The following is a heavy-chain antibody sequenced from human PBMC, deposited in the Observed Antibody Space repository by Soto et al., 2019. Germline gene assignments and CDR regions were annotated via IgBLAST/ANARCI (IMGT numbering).Heavy chain of an antibody. D-gene: IGHD3-10*01. CDR3: AKDNYYGSGYFPYYYYYGMDV. Sequence: GGSLRLSCAASGFTFSSYAMSWVRQAPGKGLEWVSAISGSGGSTYYEDSVKGRFTISGENSKNTLYLQMNSLRAEDTAVYYCAKDNYYGSGYFPYYYYYGMDVWGQGTTVTVSS. CDR2: ISGSGGST. CDR1: GFTFSSYA. J-gene: IGHJ6*02. V-gene: IGHV3-23*01.